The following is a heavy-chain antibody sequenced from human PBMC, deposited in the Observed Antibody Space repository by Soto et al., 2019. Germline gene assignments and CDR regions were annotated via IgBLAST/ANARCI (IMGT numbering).Heavy chain of an antibody. CDR3: ARGPPSDPFSTTVVPESY. CDR2: INHSGST. D-gene: IGHD4-17*01. Sequence: QVQLQQWGAGLLKPSETLSLTCAVYGGSFSGYYWSWIRQPPGKGLEWIGEINHSGSTNYNPSLKSRVTISVDTSKNQFSLKLSSVTAADTAVYYCARGPPSDPFSTTVVPESYWGQGTLVTVSS. J-gene: IGHJ4*02. CDR1: GGSFSGYY. V-gene: IGHV4-34*01.